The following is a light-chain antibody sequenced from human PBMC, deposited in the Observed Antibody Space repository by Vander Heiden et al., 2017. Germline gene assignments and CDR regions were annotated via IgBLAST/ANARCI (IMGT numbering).Light chain of an antibody. CDR3: QSADSSGTSWV. Sequence: SYDVTQPPSVSVSPGQTARITCSGDALPNQYAYWYQQKPGQAPVLVIFKDSGRPSGISERFSGSSSGTTVTLTISGVQAEDEADYYCQSADSSGTSWVFGGGTKLTVL. CDR2: KDS. CDR1: ALPNQY. V-gene: IGLV3-25*03. J-gene: IGLJ3*02.